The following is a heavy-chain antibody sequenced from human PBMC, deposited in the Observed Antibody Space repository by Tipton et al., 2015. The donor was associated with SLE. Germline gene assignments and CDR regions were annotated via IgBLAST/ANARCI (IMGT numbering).Heavy chain of an antibody. CDR2: IGTAGDT. V-gene: IGHV3-13*01. CDR1: GFTFSSYD. J-gene: IGHJ3*01. Sequence: SLRLSCAASGFTFSSYDMHWVRQGTGKGLEWVSAIGTAGDTYYPGSVKGRFTISRENAKHSLYLQMTNLRAGDTAVYYCARGGSDAFDFWGQGTMVTVSS. D-gene: IGHD3-16*01. CDR3: ARGGSDAFDF.